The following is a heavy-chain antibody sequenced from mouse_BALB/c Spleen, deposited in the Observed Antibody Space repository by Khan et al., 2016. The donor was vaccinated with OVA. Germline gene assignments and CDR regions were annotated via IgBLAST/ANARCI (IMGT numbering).Heavy chain of an antibody. J-gene: IGHJ4*01. CDR3: ARSTTGYTMDY. CDR1: GYTFTSNT. D-gene: IGHD2-14*01. CDR2: INPRSGYT. V-gene: IGHV1-4*01. Sequence: QVRLQQSGAELARPGASVRMSCKASGYTFTSNTMHWVKQRPGQGLEWIGYINPRSGYTNYNQNFKDKATLTADKSSSTAYMQLSSLTSEDSAVYYCARSTTGYTMDYWGQGTSVTVSS.